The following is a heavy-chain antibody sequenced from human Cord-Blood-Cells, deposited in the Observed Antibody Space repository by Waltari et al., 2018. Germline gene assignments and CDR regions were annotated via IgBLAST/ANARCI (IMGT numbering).Heavy chain of an antibody. Sequence: QVQLVQSGAEVKKPGASVKVSCTASGYTFTRYHMHRVPQPPRQGLEWMGWINPNSGGTNYAQKFQGWVTMTRDTSISTAYMELSRLRSDDTAVYYCARGGNSSSWYYYYGMDVWGQGTTVTVSS. CDR2: INPNSGGT. J-gene: IGHJ6*02. CDR1: GYTFTRYH. CDR3: ARGGNSSSWYYYYGMDV. V-gene: IGHV1-2*04. D-gene: IGHD6-13*01.